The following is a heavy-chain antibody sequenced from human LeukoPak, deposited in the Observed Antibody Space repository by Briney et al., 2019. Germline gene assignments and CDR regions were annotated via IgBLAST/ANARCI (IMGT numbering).Heavy chain of an antibody. V-gene: IGHV3-7*01. D-gene: IGHD3-3*01. J-gene: IGHJ4*02. Sequence: WGSLRLSCAASGFTFSSYWMSWVRQAPGKGLEWVANIKQDGSETYYVDSVEGRFTISRDNAKNSLYLQMNSLRAEDTAVYYCARDALPMEYYDFWSGYHARELYFDYWGQGTLVTVSS. CDR3: ARDALPMEYYDFWSGYHARELYFDY. CDR2: IKQDGSET. CDR1: GFTFSSYW.